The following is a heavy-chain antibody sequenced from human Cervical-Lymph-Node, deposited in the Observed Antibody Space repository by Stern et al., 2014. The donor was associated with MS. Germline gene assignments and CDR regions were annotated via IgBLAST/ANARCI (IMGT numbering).Heavy chain of an antibody. CDR3: ARDDWVERLDS. CDR1: GFPLSIYS. J-gene: IGHJ5*01. D-gene: IGHD1-1*01. V-gene: IGHV3-48*01. Sequence: EVQLVESGGGLVQPGGSLRLSCAASGFPLSIYSMNWVRQAPGKGLEWVSYISTISTIYYADSVKGRFTISRDNAKNSPYLQMNSLRAEDTAVYFCARDDWVERLDSWGQGTLVTVSS. CDR2: ISTISTI.